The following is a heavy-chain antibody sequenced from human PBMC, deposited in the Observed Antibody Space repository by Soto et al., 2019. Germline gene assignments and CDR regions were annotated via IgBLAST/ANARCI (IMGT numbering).Heavy chain of an antibody. CDR1: GFSLSTSGVG. CDR3: AHKGGRGAGMDV. D-gene: IGHD2-15*01. Sequence: QITLKESGPTLVRPTQTLTLTCSFSGFSLSTSGVGVTWIRQPPGKALEWLALVYWDDDERYSPSLKSRLTITKDTSTNQVVLTMTNMDPVDAATYYCAHKGGRGAGMDVWGQGTTVIVSS. V-gene: IGHV2-5*02. J-gene: IGHJ6*02. CDR2: VYWDDDE.